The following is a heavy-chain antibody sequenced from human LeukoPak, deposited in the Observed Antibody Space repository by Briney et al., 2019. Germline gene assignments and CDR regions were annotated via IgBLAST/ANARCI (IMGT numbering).Heavy chain of an antibody. J-gene: IGHJ4*02. CDR3: AKASIHQLPDY. CDR2: ISYDGSNK. D-gene: IGHD2-2*01. V-gene: IGHV3-30*18. Sequence: GGSLRLSCAASGFTFSNYGMHWVRQAPGKGLEWVAVISYDGSNKYYVDSVKGRFTISRDNSKNTLHLQMNTLRNEDTAVYYCAKASIHQLPDYWGQGTLVTVSS. CDR1: GFTFSNYG.